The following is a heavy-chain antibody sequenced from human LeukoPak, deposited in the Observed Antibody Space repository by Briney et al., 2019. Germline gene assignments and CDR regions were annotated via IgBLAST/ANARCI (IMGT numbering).Heavy chain of an antibody. V-gene: IGHV3-21*01. J-gene: IGHJ4*02. CDR2: ISSSSSYI. D-gene: IGHD1-7*01. Sequence: GGSLRLSCAASGFTFSSYGMHWVRQAPGKGLEWVSSISSSSSYIYYADSVKGRFTISRDNAKNSLYLQMNSLRAEDTAVYYCARGELITRGYFDYWGQGTLVTVSS. CDR3: ARGELITRGYFDY. CDR1: GFTFSSYG.